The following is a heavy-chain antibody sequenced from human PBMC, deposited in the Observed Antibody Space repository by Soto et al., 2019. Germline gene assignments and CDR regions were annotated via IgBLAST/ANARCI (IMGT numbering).Heavy chain of an antibody. J-gene: IGHJ4*02. D-gene: IGHD1-20*01. Sequence: ASVKFSCKVSGYTLTELSMHWVRQAPGKGLEWMGGFDPEDGETIYAQKFQGRVTMTEDTSTDTAYMELSSLRSEDTAVYYCATDPVQLITGTTVVNYWGQGTLVTVSS. V-gene: IGHV1-24*01. CDR3: ATDPVQLITGTTVVNY. CDR2: FDPEDGET. CDR1: GYTLTELS.